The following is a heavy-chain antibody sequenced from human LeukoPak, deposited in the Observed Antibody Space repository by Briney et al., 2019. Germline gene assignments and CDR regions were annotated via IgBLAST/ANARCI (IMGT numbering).Heavy chain of an antibody. J-gene: IGHJ4*02. CDR3: ARRDLGGYDFAYFDY. CDR2: IFPHDSDT. CDR1: GYSINNYW. V-gene: IGHV5-51*01. D-gene: IGHD5-12*01. Sequence: GESLKISCKVSGYSINNYWIGWVRQMPGKGLEWMGIIFPHDSDTRYSPPFQGQVTISADKSISTAYLQWSSLKASDTAIYYCARRDLGGYDFAYFDYWGQGTLVTVSS.